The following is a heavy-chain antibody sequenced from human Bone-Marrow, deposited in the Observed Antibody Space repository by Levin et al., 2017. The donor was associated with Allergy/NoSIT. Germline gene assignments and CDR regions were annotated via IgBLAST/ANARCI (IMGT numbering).Heavy chain of an antibody. CDR2: IYSGGST. CDR3: ARGSMTTVTNYYMDG. D-gene: IGHD4-17*01. J-gene: IGHJ6*03. Sequence: GGSLRLSCAASGFTVSSNYMSWVRQAPGKGLEWVSVIYSGGSTYYADSVKGRFTISRDNSKNTLYLQMNSLRAEDTAVYDCARGSMTTVTNYYMDGWGKGTTVTVSS. V-gene: IGHV3-66*02. CDR1: GFTVSSNY.